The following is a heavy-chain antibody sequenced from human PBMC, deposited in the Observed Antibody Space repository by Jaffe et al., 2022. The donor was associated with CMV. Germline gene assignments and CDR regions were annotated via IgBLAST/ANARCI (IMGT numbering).Heavy chain of an antibody. D-gene: IGHD3-9*01. V-gene: IGHV2-70*15. CDR3: ARGSAYYDILTGYYAPYYYYYMDV. J-gene: IGHJ6*03. CDR1: GFSLSTSGMC. CDR2: IDWDDDK. Sequence: QVTLRESGPALVKPTQTLTLTCTFSGFSLSTSGMCVSWIRQPPGKALEWLARIDWDDDKYYSTSLKTRLTISKDTSKNQVVLTMTNMDPVDTATYYCARGSAYYDILTGYYAPYYYYYMDVWGKGTTVTVSS.